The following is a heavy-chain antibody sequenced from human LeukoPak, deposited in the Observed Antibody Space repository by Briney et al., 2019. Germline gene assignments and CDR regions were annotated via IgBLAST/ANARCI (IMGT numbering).Heavy chain of an antibody. CDR1: GFTFSSYW. Sequence: GVSLRLSCAASGFTFSSYWMSWVRQAPGKGLEWVSVIYGGGNIYYADSVKGRFTISRDNSKNTLYLQMNSLRAEDTAVYYCARGAGYNYPYYFDYWGQGTLVTVSS. CDR2: IYGGGNI. CDR3: ARGAGYNYPYYFDY. J-gene: IGHJ4*02. D-gene: IGHD5-24*01. V-gene: IGHV3-53*01.